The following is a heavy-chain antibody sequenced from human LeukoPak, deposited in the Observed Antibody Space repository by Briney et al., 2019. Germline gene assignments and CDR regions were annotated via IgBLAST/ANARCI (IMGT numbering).Heavy chain of an antibody. CDR1: GGSISSSSYY. Sequence: SETLSLTCTVSGGSISSSSYYWGWTRQPPGKGLEWIGSIYYSGSTYYNPSLKSRVTISVDTSKNQFSLQLNSVTPEDTAVYYCARDEAALADYYDSSGPYDYWGQGTLVTVSS. J-gene: IGHJ4*02. D-gene: IGHD3-22*01. CDR2: IYYSGST. CDR3: ARDEAALADYYDSSGPYDY. V-gene: IGHV4-39*02.